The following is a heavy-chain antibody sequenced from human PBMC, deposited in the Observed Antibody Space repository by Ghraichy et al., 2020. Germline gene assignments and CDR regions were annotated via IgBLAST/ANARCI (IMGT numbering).Heavy chain of an antibody. CDR3: AKRPGIAVAGTTGRQGHFDY. J-gene: IGHJ4*02. D-gene: IGHD6-19*01. Sequence: GGSLRLSCAASGFTFSSYAMSWVRQAPGKGLEWVSAISGSGGSTYYADSVKGRFTISRDNSKNTLYLQMNSLRAEDTAVYYCAKRPGIAVAGTTGRQGHFDYWGQGTLVTVSS. CDR1: GFTFSSYA. V-gene: IGHV3-23*01. CDR2: ISGSGGST.